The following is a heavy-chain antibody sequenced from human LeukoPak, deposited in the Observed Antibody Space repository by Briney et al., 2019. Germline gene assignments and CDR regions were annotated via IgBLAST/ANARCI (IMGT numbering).Heavy chain of an antibody. CDR1: GFTFSGSA. CDR2: IRSKANNYAT. D-gene: IGHD4-17*01. J-gene: IGHJ4*02. Sequence: GGSLRPSCAASGFTFSGSAMHWVRQASGKGLEWVGRIRSKANNYATSYAASVKGRFTISRDDSKNTAYLQMNSLKTEDTAVYYCTSLDYGDYNYFDYWGQGTLVTVSS. CDR3: TSLDYGDYNYFDY. V-gene: IGHV3-73*01.